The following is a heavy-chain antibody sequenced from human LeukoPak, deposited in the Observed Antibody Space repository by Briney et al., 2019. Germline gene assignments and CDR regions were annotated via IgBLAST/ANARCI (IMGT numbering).Heavy chain of an antibody. J-gene: IGHJ4*02. CDR2: ISSSSSYI. CDR3: AIGRRDGYNLVDPFDY. CDR1: GFTFSGFG. D-gene: IGHD5-24*01. V-gene: IGHV3-21*01. Sequence: PGGSLRLSCAASGFTFSGFGMSWVRQAPGKGLEWVSSISSSSSYIYYADSVKGRFTISRDNAKNSLYLQMNSLRAEDTAVYYCAIGRRDGYNLVDPFDYWGQGTLVTVSS.